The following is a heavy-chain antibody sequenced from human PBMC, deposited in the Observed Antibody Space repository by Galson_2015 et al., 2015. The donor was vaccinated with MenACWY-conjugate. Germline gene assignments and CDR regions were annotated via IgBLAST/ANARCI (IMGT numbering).Heavy chain of an antibody. Sequence: SLRLSCAASGFTFNNYWMHWVRQPPGKGLGRISYIKADGSFSNYADSVKGRFTISTDNAKNMVYLQMDGLGDEDTAVYFCARDNNWSFDSWGQGTLVTVSS. CDR1: GFTFNNYW. CDR2: IKADGSFS. V-gene: IGHV3-74*01. D-gene: IGHD1-1*01. CDR3: ARDNNWSFDS. J-gene: IGHJ4*02.